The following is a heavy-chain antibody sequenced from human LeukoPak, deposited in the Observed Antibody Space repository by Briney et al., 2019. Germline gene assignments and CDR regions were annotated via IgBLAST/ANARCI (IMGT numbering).Heavy chain of an antibody. V-gene: IGHV1-2*02. Sequence: ASAKVSCKTSGYTFTTYYMHWVRQAPGQGLEWMGWINPNSGGTDYAQKFQGRVTMTRDTSISTAYMELSRLRSDDTAVYYCARDRSHLGYCSGGSCYDPTDRVHFDYWGQGTLVTVSS. J-gene: IGHJ4*02. CDR3: ARDRSHLGYCSGGSCYDPTDRVHFDY. CDR1: GYTFTTYY. D-gene: IGHD2-15*01. CDR2: INPNSGGT.